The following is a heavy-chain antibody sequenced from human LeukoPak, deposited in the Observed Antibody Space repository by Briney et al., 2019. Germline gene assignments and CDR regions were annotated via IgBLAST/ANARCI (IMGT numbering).Heavy chain of an antibody. V-gene: IGHV1-69*06. CDR3: ARSMVRGEGYYYYGMDV. CDR1: GGTFSSYA. D-gene: IGHD3-10*01. J-gene: IGHJ6*04. CDR2: IIPIFGTA. Sequence: SVKVSCKASGGTFSSYAISWVRQAPGQGLEWMGGIIPIFGTANYAQKFQGRVTITADKSTSTAYMELSSLRSKDTAVYYCARSMVRGEGYYYYGMDVWGKGTTVTVSS.